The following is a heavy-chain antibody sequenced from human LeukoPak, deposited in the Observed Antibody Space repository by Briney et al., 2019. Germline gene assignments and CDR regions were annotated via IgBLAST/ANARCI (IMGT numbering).Heavy chain of an antibody. Sequence: GGSLRLSCAASGFTFRSYWMHWVRQAPGKGLVWVSHIHSDGSSTSYADSVQGRFTISRDNAKNTLYLQMNSLRAEDTAVYYCARHTSGYDYWGQGTLVTVSS. J-gene: IGHJ4*02. D-gene: IGHD3-9*01. CDR1: GFTFRSYW. CDR2: IHSDGSST. V-gene: IGHV3-74*01. CDR3: ARHTSGYDY.